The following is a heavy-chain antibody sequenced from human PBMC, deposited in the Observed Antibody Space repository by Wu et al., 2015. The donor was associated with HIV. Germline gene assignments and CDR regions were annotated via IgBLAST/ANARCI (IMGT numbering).Heavy chain of an antibody. J-gene: IGHJ3*02. Sequence: GSSVKVSCKASGGTFSSYAISWVRQAPGQGLEWMGRIIPIFGTANYAQKFQGRVTITADESTGTAYMELSSLRSEDTAVYYCAREGTYYYDSSGYSADAFDIWGQGTMVTVSS. CDR1: GGTFSSYA. CDR3: AREGTYYYDSSGYSADAFDI. D-gene: IGHD3-22*01. CDR2: IIPIFGTA. V-gene: IGHV1-69*13.